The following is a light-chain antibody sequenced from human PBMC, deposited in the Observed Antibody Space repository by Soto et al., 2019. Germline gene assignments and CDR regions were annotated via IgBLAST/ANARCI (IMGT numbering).Light chain of an antibody. CDR2: HAS. CDR1: QSISNW. Sequence: IQMTQSPSPLPASVGDRITITCRSSQSISNWLAWYQQKPGTAPKVLIYHASNLQSGVPSRFSGSGSGTEFTLTISCLQPDGFAPYYSQQYNCYSFGQGTKVQI. V-gene: IGKV1-5*01. CDR3: QQYNCYS. J-gene: IGKJ1*01.